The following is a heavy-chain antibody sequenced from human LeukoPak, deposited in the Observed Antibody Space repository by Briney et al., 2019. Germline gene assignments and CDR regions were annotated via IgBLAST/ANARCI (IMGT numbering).Heavy chain of an antibody. CDR1: GYTFTSYD. J-gene: IGHJ4*02. Sequence: ASVKVSCKASGYTFTSYDINWMRQAPGQGLEWVGWMNPNSGNTGYAQTFQGKLTMTRNTSIKTAYMELGSLRSEDTAVYYCARRFYDNLTGHTWYDYWGQGTLVTVSS. V-gene: IGHV1-8*01. CDR3: ARRFYDNLTGHTWYDY. CDR2: MNPNSGNT. D-gene: IGHD3-9*01.